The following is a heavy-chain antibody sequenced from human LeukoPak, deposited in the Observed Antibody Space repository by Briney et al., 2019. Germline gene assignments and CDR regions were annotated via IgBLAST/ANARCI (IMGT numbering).Heavy chain of an antibody. CDR2: ISGSGGST. Sequence: GGSLRLSCAASGFTFSSYAMSWVRQAPGKGLEWVSAISGSGGSTYYADSVKGRFTISRDNSKNTLYLQMNSLRAEDTAVYYCATLSGWYVYFDYWGQGTLVAVSS. V-gene: IGHV3-23*01. J-gene: IGHJ4*02. D-gene: IGHD6-19*01. CDR3: ATLSGWYVYFDY. CDR1: GFTFSSYA.